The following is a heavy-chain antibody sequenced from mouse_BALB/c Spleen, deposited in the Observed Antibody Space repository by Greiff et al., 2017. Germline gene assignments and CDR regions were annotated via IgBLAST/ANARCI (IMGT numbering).Heavy chain of an antibody. V-gene: IGHV2-9*02. CDR2: IWAGGST. Sequence: QVQLKESGPGLVAPSQSLSITCTVSGFSLTSYGVHWVRQPPGKGLEWLGVIWAGGSTNYNSALMSRLSISKDNSKSQVFLKMNSLQTDDTAMYYCARPTFNWERWFAYWGQGTLVTVSA. D-gene: IGHD4-1*01. J-gene: IGHJ3*01. CDR1: GFSLTSYG. CDR3: ARPTFNWERWFAY.